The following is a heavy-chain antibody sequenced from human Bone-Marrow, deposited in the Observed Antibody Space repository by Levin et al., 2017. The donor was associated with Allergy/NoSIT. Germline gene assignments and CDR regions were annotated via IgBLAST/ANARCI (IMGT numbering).Heavy chain of an antibody. CDR1: GYSFTSYW. CDR3: ARMNSYGHDAFDI. CDR2: IYPGDSDT. J-gene: IGHJ3*02. D-gene: IGHD5-18*01. Sequence: GESLKIFCKGSGYSFTSYWIGWVRQMPGKGLEWMGIIYPGDSDTRYSPSFQGQVTISADKSISTAYLQWSSLKASDTAMYYCARMNSYGHDAFDIWGQGTMVTVSS. V-gene: IGHV5-51*01.